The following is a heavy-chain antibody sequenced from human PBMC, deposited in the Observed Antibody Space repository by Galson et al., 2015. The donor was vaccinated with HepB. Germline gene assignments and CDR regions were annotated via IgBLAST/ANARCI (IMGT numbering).Heavy chain of an antibody. CDR3: ARGEDIVVVVAATGYFDY. V-gene: IGHV3-30*04. CDR2: ISYDGSNK. CDR1: GFTLSSYA. D-gene: IGHD2-15*01. J-gene: IGHJ4*02. Sequence: SLRLSCAASGFTLSSYAMHWVRQAPGKGLEWVAIISYDGSNKYYADSVKGRFTISRDNSKNTLYLQMNSLRAEDTAVYYCARGEDIVVVVAATGYFDYWGQGTLVTVSS.